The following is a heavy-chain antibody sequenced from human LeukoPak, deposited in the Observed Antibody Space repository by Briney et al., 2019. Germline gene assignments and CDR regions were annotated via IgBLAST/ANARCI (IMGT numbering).Heavy chain of an antibody. CDR2: INHSGST. D-gene: IGHD1-26*01. CDR3: ARAVSGRKIDY. Sequence: SETLSLTCAVYGGSFSGYYWSWIRQPPGKGLEWIGEINHSGSTNYNPSLKSRVTISVDTSKNQFSLKLSSVTAADTAVCYCARAVSGRKIDYWGQGTLVTVSS. V-gene: IGHV4-34*01. J-gene: IGHJ4*02. CDR1: GGSFSGYY.